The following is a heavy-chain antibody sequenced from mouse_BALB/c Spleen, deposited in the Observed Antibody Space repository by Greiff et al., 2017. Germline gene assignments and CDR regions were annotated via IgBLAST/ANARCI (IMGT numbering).Heavy chain of an antibody. CDR1: GFTFSSYT. CDR3: TRELGRGFAY. J-gene: IGHJ3*01. CDR2: ISSGGSYT. Sequence: EVQGVESGGGLVKPGGSLKLSCAASGFTFSSYTMSWVRQTPEKRLEWVATISSGGSYTYYPDSVKGRFTISRDNAKNTLYLQMSSLKSEDTAMYYCTRELGRGFAYWGQGTLVTVSA. D-gene: IGHD4-1*01. V-gene: IGHV5-6-4*01.